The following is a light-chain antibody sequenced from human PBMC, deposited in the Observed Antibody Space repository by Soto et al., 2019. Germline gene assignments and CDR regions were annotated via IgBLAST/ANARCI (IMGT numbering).Light chain of an antibody. Sequence: EIVLTQSPGTLSLSPGERATLSCRASQSVSGSFLAWYQQKPGQAPRLLIYGASSRATGIPDRFSGSGSGTDFTLTISRLEPEDFAGYYCQQYDRSKWTFGQGTKVEIK. CDR1: QSVSGSF. V-gene: IGKV3-20*01. J-gene: IGKJ1*01. CDR3: QQYDRSKWT. CDR2: GAS.